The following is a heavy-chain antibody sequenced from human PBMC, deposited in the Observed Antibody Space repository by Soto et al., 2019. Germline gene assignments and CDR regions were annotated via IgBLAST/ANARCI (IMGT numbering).Heavy chain of an antibody. V-gene: IGHV4-39*02. CDR3: VREGYCGSNSCNWFDP. D-gene: IGHD2-2*01. CDR1: GGSITGSSYY. CDR2: IYYSGST. J-gene: IGHJ5*02. Sequence: QLQLQESGPGLVKPSETLSLTCTVSGGSITGSSYYCTWIRQPPGKGLEWIGSIYYSGSTFYNPSLKSRVSMSLDSSKNVVSLKLSSVTAADTAVYYCVREGYCGSNSCNWFDPWGQGTLVTVSS.